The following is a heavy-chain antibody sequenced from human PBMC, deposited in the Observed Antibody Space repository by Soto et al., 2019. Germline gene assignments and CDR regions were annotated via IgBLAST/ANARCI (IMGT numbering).Heavy chain of an antibody. CDR3: AHRPVRDGYNYEDYFDY. CDR2: IYWDDDK. J-gene: IGHJ4*02. Sequence: SGPTLVNPTQTPTLTCTFSGVSLSTSGVGVGWIRQPPRKALEWLALIYWDDDKRYSPSLKSRLTITKDTSKNQVVLTMTNMDPVDTATYYCAHRPVRDGYNYEDYFDYWGQGTLVTVSS. V-gene: IGHV2-5*02. D-gene: IGHD5-12*01. CDR1: GVSLSTSGVG.